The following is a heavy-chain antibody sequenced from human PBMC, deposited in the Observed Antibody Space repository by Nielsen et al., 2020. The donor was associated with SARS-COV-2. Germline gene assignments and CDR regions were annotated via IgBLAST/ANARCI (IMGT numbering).Heavy chain of an antibody. Sequence: ASVKVSCKASGYTLTGYYLHWVRQAPGQGLEWMGWINPNSGDTNYAQKFQGRVTMTRDTSISTAYMELSRLRSDDTAVYYCAREGSPGMGSGWSLYYFDYWGQGALVTVSS. CDR3: AREGSPGMGSGWSLYYFDY. CDR2: INPNSGDT. CDR1: GYTLTGYY. D-gene: IGHD6-19*01. V-gene: IGHV1-2*02. J-gene: IGHJ4*02.